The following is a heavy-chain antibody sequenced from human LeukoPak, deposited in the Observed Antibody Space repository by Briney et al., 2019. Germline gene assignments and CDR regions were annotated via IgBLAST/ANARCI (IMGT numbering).Heavy chain of an antibody. Sequence: GGSLRLSCAASGFTFSSYAMSWVRQAPGKGLEWVSAISGSGGSTYYADSVKGRFTISRDNSKNTLYLQMSSLRAEDTAVYYCAKGPNWGDHWYFDLWGRGTPVTVSS. CDR1: GFTFSSYA. J-gene: IGHJ2*01. D-gene: IGHD7-27*01. V-gene: IGHV3-23*01. CDR2: ISGSGGST. CDR3: AKGPNWGDHWYFDL.